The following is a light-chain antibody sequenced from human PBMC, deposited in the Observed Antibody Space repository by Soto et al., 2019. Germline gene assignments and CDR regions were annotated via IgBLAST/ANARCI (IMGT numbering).Light chain of an antibody. Sequence: EIVLTQSPATLSLSPGERATLSCRACQSVSRYLDWYQQKPGQPPRLLISDASNGATGIPGRFSGSGSETDFTLTISSLEPEDFAVYYCQQGSDWPLTFGGGTKVEIK. V-gene: IGKV3-11*01. CDR1: QSVSRY. CDR3: QQGSDWPLT. CDR2: DAS. J-gene: IGKJ4*01.